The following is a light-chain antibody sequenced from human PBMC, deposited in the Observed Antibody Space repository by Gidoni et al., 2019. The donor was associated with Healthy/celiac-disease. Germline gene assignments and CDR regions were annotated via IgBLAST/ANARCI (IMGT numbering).Light chain of an antibody. CDR3: SSYTSSSTVV. J-gene: IGLJ2*01. CDR2: DVS. V-gene: IGLV2-14*01. CDR1: SSDVGGYNY. Sequence: QSALTQHASVSGSPGQSITISCTGTSSDVGGYNYVSWYQQHPGKAPKLMSYDVSNRPSGVSNRCSGSKSGNTASLTISGLQAEDEADYYCSSYTSSSTVVFGGGTKLTVL.